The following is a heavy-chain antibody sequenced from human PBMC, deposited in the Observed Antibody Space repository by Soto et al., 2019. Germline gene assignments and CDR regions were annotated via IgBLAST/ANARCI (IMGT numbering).Heavy chain of an antibody. V-gene: IGHV3-23*01. CDR1: GFTFGTTD. J-gene: IGHJ5*02. CDR2: IDGSGGIT. D-gene: IGHD3-10*01. CDR3: VKNSVWFNT. Sequence: QLLQSGGGLVQPGGSLTLSCAASGFTFGTTDMSWVRQAPGEGLEWVSTIDGSGGITYYADSVKGRFTISRDNSTNTVYLQMNSLRVDDTALYYCVKNSVWFNTWGQGALVTVSS.